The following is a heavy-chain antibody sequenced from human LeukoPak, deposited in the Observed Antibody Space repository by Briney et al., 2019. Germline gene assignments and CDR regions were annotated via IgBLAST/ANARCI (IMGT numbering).Heavy chain of an antibody. CDR3: AKAPVTTCSGAYCYPFDY. CDR1: GFTFSSYS. J-gene: IGHJ4*02. CDR2: ISSSSSYI. V-gene: IGHV3-21*01. D-gene: IGHD2-15*01. Sequence: TGGSLRLSCAASGFTFSSYSMNWVRQAPGKGLEWVSSISSSSSYIYYADSVKGRFTISRDNAKNSLYLQMNSLRAEDTAVYYCAKAPVTTCSGAYCYPFDYWSQGTLVTVSS.